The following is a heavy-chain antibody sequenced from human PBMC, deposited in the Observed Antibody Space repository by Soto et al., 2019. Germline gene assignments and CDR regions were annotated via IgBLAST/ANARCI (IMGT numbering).Heavy chain of an antibody. J-gene: IGHJ6*02. Sequence: QVQLVQSGAEVKKPGSSVKVSCKASGGTFSSYAISWVLQAPGQGLEWMGGIIPISGTANYAQKFQGRVTITADESTSTVSMELSSLRSEDTAVYFCARSQGSSTSLEIYYYYYYGMDVWGQGTTVTVSS. CDR1: GGTFSSYA. CDR3: ARSQGSSTSLEIYYYYYYGMDV. D-gene: IGHD2-2*01. CDR2: IIPISGTA. V-gene: IGHV1-69*01.